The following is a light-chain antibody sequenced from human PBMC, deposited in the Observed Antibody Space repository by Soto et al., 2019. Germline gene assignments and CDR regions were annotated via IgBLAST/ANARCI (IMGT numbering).Light chain of an antibody. CDR2: GAS. J-gene: IGKJ1*01. CDR3: QQYGSSPPWT. CDR1: QSVNIY. V-gene: IGKV3D-15*01. Sequence: EIVMTQSPATLSVSPGERATLSCRASQSVNIYLAWYQQKPGQAPRLLIFGASYRATGIPARFSGSGSGTEFNLTISSLQSEDFAVYYCQQYGSSPPWTFGQGTRVEIK.